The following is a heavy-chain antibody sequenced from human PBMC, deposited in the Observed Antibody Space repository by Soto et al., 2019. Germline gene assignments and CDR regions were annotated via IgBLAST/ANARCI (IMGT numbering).Heavy chain of an antibody. V-gene: IGHV1-69*01. J-gene: IGHJ6*03. D-gene: IGHD2-8*01. CDR3: ARNGRDGFQPYYYMDV. Sequence: SVKGSCKASGGTFSSYAISWVRQAPGQGLEWMGGIIPIFGTANYAQKFQGRVTITADESTSTAYMELSSLRSEDTAAYYCARNGRDGFQPYYYMDVWGKGTTVTV. CDR1: GGTFSSYA. CDR2: IIPIFGTA.